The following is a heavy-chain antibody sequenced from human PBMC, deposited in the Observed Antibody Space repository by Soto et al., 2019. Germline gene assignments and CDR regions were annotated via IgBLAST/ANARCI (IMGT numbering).Heavy chain of an antibody. CDR2: IFPRDSDT. V-gene: IGHV5-51*01. CDR3: ARIMVRGVITYSRDYHGMDV. Sequence: GESLKISCKGSGYSFSNYWIDWVRQMPGKGLEWMGIIFPRDSDTRYSPSFQGQVTISADKSISTAYLQWSSLKASDTAMYYCARIMVRGVITYSRDYHGMDVWGQGTTVTVSS. J-gene: IGHJ6*02. CDR1: GYSFSNYW. D-gene: IGHD3-10*01.